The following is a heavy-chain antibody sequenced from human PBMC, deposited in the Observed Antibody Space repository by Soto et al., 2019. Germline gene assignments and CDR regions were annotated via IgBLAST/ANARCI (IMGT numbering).Heavy chain of an antibody. CDR2: VSIGGST. J-gene: IGHJ4*02. V-gene: IGHV3-23*01. Sequence: DVQLLESGGGLVQPAGSLRLSCAASGFTFSSYAMGWVRQGPGKGLEWVAVVSIGGSTHYADSVRGRFTISRDTSKNTLSLQMNSLTAEDTAVYFCAKRRGAGGHFDYWGQGALVTVSS. CDR1: GFTFSSYA. CDR3: AKRRGAGGHFDY. D-gene: IGHD2-15*01.